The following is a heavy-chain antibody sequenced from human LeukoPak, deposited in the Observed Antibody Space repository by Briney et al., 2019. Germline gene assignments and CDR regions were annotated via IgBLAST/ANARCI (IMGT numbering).Heavy chain of an antibody. V-gene: IGHV4-34*01. CDR1: GGSFSGYY. Sequence: SETLSLTCAVYGGSFSGYYWSWLRQPPGKGLEWIGEINHSGSTNYNPSLKSRVTISVDTSKNQFSLKLSSVTAADTAVYYCARGLEMATIRPSPFGYWGQGTLVTVSS. CDR3: ARGLEMATIRPSPFGY. CDR2: INHSGST. J-gene: IGHJ4*02. D-gene: IGHD5-24*01.